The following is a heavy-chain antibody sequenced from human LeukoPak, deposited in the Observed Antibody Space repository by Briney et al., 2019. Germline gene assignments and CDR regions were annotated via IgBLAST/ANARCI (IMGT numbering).Heavy chain of an antibody. V-gene: IGHV4-34*01. CDR3: ARGRSGWLSWFDP. CDR2: INHSGST. D-gene: IGHD6-19*01. CDR1: GGSFSGYY. Sequence: SETLSLTCAVYGGSFSGYYWSWIRQPPGKGLEWIGEINHSGSTNYNPSLKSRVTISVDTSKNQFSLKLSSVTAADTAVYYCARGRSGWLSWFDPWGQGTLVTVSS. J-gene: IGHJ5*02.